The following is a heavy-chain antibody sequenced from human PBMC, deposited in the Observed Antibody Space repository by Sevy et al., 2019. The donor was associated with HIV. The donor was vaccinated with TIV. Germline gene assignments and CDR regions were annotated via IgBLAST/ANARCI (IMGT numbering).Heavy chain of an antibody. CDR2: ISYDGSNK. CDR3: ARDPATLRYFDWLLGPDY. D-gene: IGHD3-9*01. CDR1: GFTFSSYA. J-gene: IGHJ4*02. V-gene: IGHV3-30-3*01. Sequence: GGSLRLSCAASGFTFSSYAMHWVRQAPGKGLEWVAVISYDGSNKYYANSVKGRFTISRDNSKNKLYLQMNSLRAEDTAVYYCARDPATLRYFDWLLGPDYWGQGTLVTVSS.